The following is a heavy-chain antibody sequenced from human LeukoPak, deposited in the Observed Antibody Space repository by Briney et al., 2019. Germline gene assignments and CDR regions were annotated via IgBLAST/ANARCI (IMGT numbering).Heavy chain of an antibody. Sequence: SETLSLTCTVSGGSVSSGSYYWSWIRQPAGKGLEWIGRMFTTGTINYNPSLKSRVTISLDTSKNQFSLKLTSVTAADTAVYYCARLSGRDYYFDYWGQGTLVTVSS. CDR3: ARLSGRDYYFDY. CDR1: GGSVSSGSYY. D-gene: IGHD4/OR15-4a*01. V-gene: IGHV4-61*02. CDR2: MFTTGTI. J-gene: IGHJ4*02.